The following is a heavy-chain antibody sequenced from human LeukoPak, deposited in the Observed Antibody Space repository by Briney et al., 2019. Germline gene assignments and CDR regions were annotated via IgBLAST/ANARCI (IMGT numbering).Heavy chain of an antibody. Sequence: PGGSLRLSCAASGFTFSNYGMHWVRQAPGKGLEWVAVISYDGINKYYGDSVKGRFTISRDNSKNTLYLQMNSLRAEDTAVYYCAKGVHSAIVVARGLEGADYWGQGTLVTVSS. CDR1: GFTFSNYG. D-gene: IGHD3-22*01. CDR3: AKGVHSAIVVARGLEGADY. CDR2: ISYDGINK. V-gene: IGHV3-30*18. J-gene: IGHJ4*02.